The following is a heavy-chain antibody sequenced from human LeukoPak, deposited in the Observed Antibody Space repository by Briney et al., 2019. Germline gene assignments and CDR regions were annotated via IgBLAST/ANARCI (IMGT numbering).Heavy chain of an antibody. V-gene: IGHV3-21*04. D-gene: IGHD3-10*01. CDR2: ISSSSSYI. Sequence: GGSLRLSCAASGFTFSSYSMNWVRQAPGKGLEWVSSISSSSSYIYYADSVKGRFTISRDNSKNTLYLQMNSLRAEDTAAYYCAKDLAGTTESRLWGQGTLVTVSS. CDR3: AKDLAGTTESRL. J-gene: IGHJ4*02. CDR1: GFTFSSYS.